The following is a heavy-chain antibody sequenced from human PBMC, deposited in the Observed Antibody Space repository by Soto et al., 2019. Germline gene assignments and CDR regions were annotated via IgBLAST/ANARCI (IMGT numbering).Heavy chain of an antibody. V-gene: IGHV3-23*01. CDR1: GFTFSSYA. D-gene: IGHD3-9*01. J-gene: IGHJ4*02. Sequence: GGSLRLSCAASGFTFSSYAMIWVRQAPGKGLEWVSAISGSGGSTYYADSVKGRFTISRDNSKNTLYLQMNSLRAEDTAVYYCAKGNYDILTGYYTSGLYYFDYWGQGTLVTVSS. CDR3: AKGNYDILTGYYTSGLYYFDY. CDR2: ISGSGGST.